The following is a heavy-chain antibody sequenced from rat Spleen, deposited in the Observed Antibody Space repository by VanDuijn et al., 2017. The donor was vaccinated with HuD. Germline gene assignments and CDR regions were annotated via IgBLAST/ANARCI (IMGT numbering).Heavy chain of an antibody. J-gene: IGHJ2*01. CDR3: ARRHYGYTDYFDY. V-gene: IGHV5-31*01. CDR2: ISYDGRRI. Sequence: EVQLVESGGGLVQPGRSLRLSCVASGFTFNKYWMTWIRQAPGQGLEWVATISYDGRRIYYRDSVKGRFTISRDNAKSSLYLQMDSLRSEDTATYYCARRHYGYTDYFDYWGQGVMVTVSS. D-gene: IGHD1-9*01. CDR1: GFTFNKYW.